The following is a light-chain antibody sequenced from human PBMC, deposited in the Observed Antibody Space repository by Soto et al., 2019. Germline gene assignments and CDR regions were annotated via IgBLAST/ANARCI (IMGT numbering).Light chain of an antibody. J-gene: IGLJ2*01. Sequence: QSALTQPASVSGAPGQSITISCTGTSTDVGGHNYVSWYQHHPGKAPNLMIFEVSNRPSGISIRFSGSKSANTASLTISGLQAEDEADYYCCSYSTSSTLVFGGGTKLTVL. V-gene: IGLV2-14*01. CDR3: CSYSTSSTLV. CDR1: STDVGGHNY. CDR2: EVS.